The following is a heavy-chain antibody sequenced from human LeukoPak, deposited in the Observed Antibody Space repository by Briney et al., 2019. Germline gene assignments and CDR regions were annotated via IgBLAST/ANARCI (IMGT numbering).Heavy chain of an antibody. J-gene: IGHJ3*02. CDR3: ARHIKTRGADVFDI. Sequence: SETLSLTCTVSGGSISSYYWSWIRQPPGKGLEWIGYIYYSGSTNYNPSLKSRVTISVDTSKNQFSLKLSSVTAADTAVYYCARHIKTRGADVFDIWGQGTMVTVSS. V-gene: IGHV4-59*08. D-gene: IGHD3-10*01. CDR1: GGSISSYY. CDR2: IYYSGST.